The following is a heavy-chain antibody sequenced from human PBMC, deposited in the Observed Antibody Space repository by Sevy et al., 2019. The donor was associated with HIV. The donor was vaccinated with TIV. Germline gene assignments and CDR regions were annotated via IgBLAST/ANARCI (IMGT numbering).Heavy chain of an antibody. J-gene: IGHJ4*02. Sequence: GGSLRLSCAASGFRFSSYEMNWVRQAPGKGLEWVASMSNSGTNIYYSDSVRGRFTISRDTAKNSLYLQMNSLRAEDTAVYYCARDLPPSATTVAHFDYWGQGTLVTVSS. CDR2: MSNSGTNI. D-gene: IGHD4-17*01. CDR3: ARDLPPSATTVAHFDY. CDR1: GFRFSSYE. V-gene: IGHV3-48*03.